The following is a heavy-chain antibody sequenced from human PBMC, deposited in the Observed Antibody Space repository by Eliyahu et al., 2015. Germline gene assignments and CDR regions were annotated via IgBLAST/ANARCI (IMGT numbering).Heavy chain of an antibody. V-gene: IGHV3-30*02. D-gene: IGHD1-1*01. J-gene: IGHJ3*02. CDR1: GFIFSXXG. Sequence: QVQLVESGGGVVQPGGSLRLSCAASGFIFSXXGMHWVRQAPGRGLEWVAFIRYDGSNKYYADSVKGRFTISRDNSKNTLYLQMNSLRAEDTAVYYCAKDLTVTTRTGDAFDMWGQGTMVTVSS. CDR3: AKDLTVTTRTGDAFDM. CDR2: IRYDGSNK.